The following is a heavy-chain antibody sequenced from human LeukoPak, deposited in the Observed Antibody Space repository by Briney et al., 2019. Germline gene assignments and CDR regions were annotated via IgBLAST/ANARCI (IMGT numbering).Heavy chain of an antibody. CDR1: GGTFSSYA. V-gene: IGHV1-69*05. CDR2: IIPIFGTE. D-gene: IGHD3-22*01. J-gene: IGHJ4*02. CDR3: ARADSSGYHWIPY. Sequence: SVKVSCKASGGTFSSYAISWVRQAPGQGLEWMGGIIPIFGTENYAQKFQGRVTITTDESTSTAYMELSSLRSEDTAVYYCARADSSGYHWIPYWGQGTLVTVSS.